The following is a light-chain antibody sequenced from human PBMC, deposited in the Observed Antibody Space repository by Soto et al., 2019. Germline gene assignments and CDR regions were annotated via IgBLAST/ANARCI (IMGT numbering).Light chain of an antibody. Sequence: NFMLTQPHSVSASRGKTVTISCTGSSGNIASNYVQWYQQRPGSAPTTLIYEDKQRPSGVPDRFSGSIDSSSNSASLTISGLKAEDEADYYCQSYDTNTVVFGGGTKLTVL. CDR3: QSYDTNTVV. CDR1: SGNIASNY. J-gene: IGLJ3*02. CDR2: EDK. V-gene: IGLV6-57*02.